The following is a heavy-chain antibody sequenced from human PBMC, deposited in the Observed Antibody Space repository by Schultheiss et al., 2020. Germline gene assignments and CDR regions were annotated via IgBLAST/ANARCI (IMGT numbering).Heavy chain of an antibody. D-gene: IGHD2-15*01. Sequence: ASVKVSCKASGYTFTSYAMHWVRQAPGQRLEWMGWINAGNGNTKYSQKFQGRVTITRDTSASTAYMELSSLRSEDTAVYYCARDGYCSGGSCYSPDYYYYYGMDVWGQGTTVNVSS. V-gene: IGHV1-3*01. J-gene: IGHJ6*02. CDR2: INAGNGNT. CDR1: GYTFTSYA. CDR3: ARDGYCSGGSCYSPDYYYYYGMDV.